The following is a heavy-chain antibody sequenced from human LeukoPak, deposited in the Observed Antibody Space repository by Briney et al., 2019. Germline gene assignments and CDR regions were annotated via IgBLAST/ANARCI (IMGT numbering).Heavy chain of an antibody. D-gene: IGHD3-10*01. CDR3: ARETGMPFDY. CDR1: GYTFTSYY. V-gene: IGHV1-46*01. CDR2: INPSGGST. J-gene: IGHJ4*02. Sequence: GASVKVSCKASGYTFTSYYMHWVRQAPGQGLEWMGIINPSGGSTSYAQKFQGRVTMTRDTSTSTAYMELRSLRSDDTAVYYCARETGMPFDYWGQGTLVTVSS.